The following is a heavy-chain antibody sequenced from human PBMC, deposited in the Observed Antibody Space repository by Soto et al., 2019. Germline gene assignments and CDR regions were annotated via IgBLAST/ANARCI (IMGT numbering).Heavy chain of an antibody. Sequence: SLRLSCAASGFTFSSYSMNWVRQAPGKGLERFSYISSSSTIYYADSVKGRFTISRDNAKNSLYLQMNSLRAEDTAVYYCARDVFLHSSWYSDYWGQGTLVTVSS. CDR2: ISSSSTI. CDR1: GFTFSSYS. D-gene: IGHD6-13*01. CDR3: ARDVFLHSSWYSDY. V-gene: IGHV3-48*01. J-gene: IGHJ4*02.